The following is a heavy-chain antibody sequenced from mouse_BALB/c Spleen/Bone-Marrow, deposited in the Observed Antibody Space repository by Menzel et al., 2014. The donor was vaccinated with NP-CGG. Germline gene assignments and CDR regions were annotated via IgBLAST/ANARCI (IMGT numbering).Heavy chain of an antibody. CDR2: IFPGSGNT. J-gene: IGHJ2*01. CDR3: ARRYGSSRYYFDY. Sequence: QVHVKQFGPELVKPGASVKISCKASGYSFTSYYIHWVKQRPGQGLEWIGWIFPGSGNTKYNEKFKGKATLTADTSSSTAYMQLSSLTSEDSAVYFCARRYGSSRYYFDYWGQGTTLTVSS. D-gene: IGHD1-1*01. V-gene: IGHV1-66*01. CDR1: GYSFTSYY.